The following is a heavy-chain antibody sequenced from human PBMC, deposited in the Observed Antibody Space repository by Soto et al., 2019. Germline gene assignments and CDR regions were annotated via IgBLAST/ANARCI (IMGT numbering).Heavy chain of an antibody. D-gene: IGHD3-9*01. V-gene: IGHV4-39*01. CDR2: IYYSGST. J-gene: IGHJ6*03. CDR3: ARHALEGLDILTGYHINPWYPYYMDF. Sequence: SETLSLTCTVSGGSISSSSYYWGWIRQPPGKGLEWIGSIYYSGSTYYNPSLKSRVTISVDTSKNQFSLKLSSVTAADTAVYYCARHALEGLDILTGYHINPWYPYYMDFSGKGIMVTVSS. CDR1: GGSISSSSYY.